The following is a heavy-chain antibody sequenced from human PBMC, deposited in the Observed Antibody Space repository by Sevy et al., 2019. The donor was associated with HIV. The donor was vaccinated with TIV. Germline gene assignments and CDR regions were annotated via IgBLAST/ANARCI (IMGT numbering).Heavy chain of an antibody. CDR1: RFTFSSFS. V-gene: IGHV3-74*01. CDR2: INSDGSRT. CDR3: ASGITVRVGFDI. Sequence: GGSLRLSCAASRFTFSSFSMHWVRQAPGKGLVWVARINSDGSRTTYADSVKDRLTIARANARNRMYLHVNSLRADDTAVYYCASGITVRVGFDIWGQGTMVTVSS. D-gene: IGHD1-20*01. J-gene: IGHJ3*02.